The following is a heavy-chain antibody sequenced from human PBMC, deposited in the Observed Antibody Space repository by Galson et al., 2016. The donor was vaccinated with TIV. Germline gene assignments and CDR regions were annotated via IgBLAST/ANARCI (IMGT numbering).Heavy chain of an antibody. CDR1: GGTFSVYA. D-gene: IGHD6-19*01. V-gene: IGHV1-69*05. J-gene: IGHJ4*02. CDR3: ARGDGHGYGYSSGWPSQY. Sequence: SVKVSCKASGGTFSVYAITWVRQAPGQGLEWMGEIIPVFGTTNYAQKFQGRVTIMTDEPTRTAYMELSRLKSDDTAVYYCARGDGHGYGYSSGWPSQYWGQGTLVTVSS. CDR2: IIPVFGTT.